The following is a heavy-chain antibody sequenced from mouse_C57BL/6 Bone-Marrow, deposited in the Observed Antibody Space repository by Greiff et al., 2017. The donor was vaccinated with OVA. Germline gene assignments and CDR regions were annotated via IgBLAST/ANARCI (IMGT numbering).Heavy chain of an antibody. CDR3: ARRAYYYGSSLY. D-gene: IGHD1-1*01. J-gene: IGHJ2*01. CDR1: GYTFTSYW. CDR2: IDPSDSYT. Sequence: VQLQQPGAELVKPGASVKLSCKASGYTFTSYWMQWVKQRPGQGLEWIGEIDPSDSYTNYNQKFKGKATLTVDTSSSTAYMQLSSLTSEDSAVYYCARRAYYYGSSLYWGQGTTLTVSS. V-gene: IGHV1-50*01.